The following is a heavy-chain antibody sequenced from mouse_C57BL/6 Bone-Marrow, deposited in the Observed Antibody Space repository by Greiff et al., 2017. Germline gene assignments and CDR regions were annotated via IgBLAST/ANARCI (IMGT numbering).Heavy chain of an antibody. J-gene: IGHJ1*03. Sequence: QVQLQQPGAELVKPGASVKLSCKASGYTFTSYWMHWVKQRPGQGLEWIGMIHPNSGSTNYNEKFKSKDTLTVDKSSSTAYMQLSSLTSDDSAVYYGARRGYGSSYDWYFDVWGTGTTVTVSS. CDR3: ARRGYGSSYDWYFDV. CDR2: IHPNSGST. V-gene: IGHV1-64*01. D-gene: IGHD1-1*01. CDR1: GYTFTSYW.